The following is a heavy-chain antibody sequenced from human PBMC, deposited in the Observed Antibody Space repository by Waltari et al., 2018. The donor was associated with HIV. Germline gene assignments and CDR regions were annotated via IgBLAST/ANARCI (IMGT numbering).Heavy chain of an antibody. CDR3: AQDAGRNGYSFFGF. CDR2: ITVDHNT. CDR1: GATLGNSG. J-gene: IGHJ4*02. V-gene: IGHV3-23*01. Sequence: EVQLLESGGTLAQPGGSLSLSCAASGATLGNSGMTWVRQAPGKGLEWVSTITVDHNTYYADSVKGRFSISRDNSRNLVSLRMNTLKVEDTGMYYCAQDAGRNGYSFFGFWGRGTLVAVSS. D-gene: IGHD3-22*01.